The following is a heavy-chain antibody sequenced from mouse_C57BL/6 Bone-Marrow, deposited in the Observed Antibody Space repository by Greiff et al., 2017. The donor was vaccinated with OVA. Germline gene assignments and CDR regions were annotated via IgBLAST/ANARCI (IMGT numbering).Heavy chain of an antibody. J-gene: IGHJ2*01. CDR1: GYTFTSYT. Sequence: QVQLKQSGAELARPGASVKMSCKASGYTFTSYTMHWVKQRPGQGLEWIGYIDPSSDYTKYNQKFKDKATLTAEKSSSTAYMQLSSLTSEDSSVYYCARGYYFDYWGQGTTLTVSS. V-gene: IGHV1-4*01. CDR3: ARGYYFDY. CDR2: IDPSSDYT.